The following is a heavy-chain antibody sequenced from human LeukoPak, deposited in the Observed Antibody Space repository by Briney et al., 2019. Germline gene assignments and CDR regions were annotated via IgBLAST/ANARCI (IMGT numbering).Heavy chain of an antibody. D-gene: IGHD4-11*01. CDR2: INPNSGGT. J-gene: IGHJ6*02. V-gene: IGHV1-2*02. CDR1: GYTLTGDY. Sequence: GASVKVSCKASGYTLTGDYMHWVRQAPGQGLEWMGWINPNSGGTNCAQKFQGRVTMTRDTSIGTAYMELSRLRSDDTAVYYCARDMGSTVTTHYFYVMDVWGQGTTVTVSS. CDR3: ARDMGSTVTTHYFYVMDV.